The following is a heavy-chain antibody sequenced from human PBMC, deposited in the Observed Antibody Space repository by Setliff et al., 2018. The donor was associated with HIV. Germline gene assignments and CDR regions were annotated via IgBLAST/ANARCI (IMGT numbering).Heavy chain of an antibody. CDR3: ASAGSGTRAPPRY. CDR2: IYYSGST. Sequence: ETLSLTCTVSGGSISSSTYYWGWIRQPPGKGLEWIGSIYYSGSTYYNPSLKSRVTISLDTSKNQFSLKLTSVTAADTAVYYCASAGSGTRAPPRYWGQGTLVTVSS. D-gene: IGHD1-1*01. CDR1: GGSISSSTYY. V-gene: IGHV4-39*07. J-gene: IGHJ4*02.